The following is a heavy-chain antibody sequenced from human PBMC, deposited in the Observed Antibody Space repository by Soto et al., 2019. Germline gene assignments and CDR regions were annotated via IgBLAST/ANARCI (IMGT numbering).Heavy chain of an antibody. D-gene: IGHD4-17*01. V-gene: IGHV4-59*01. CDR1: GGSISSYY. J-gene: IGHJ4*02. CDR3: ARAKDYGDLFDY. CDR2: IYYSGST. Sequence: SETLSLTCTVSGGSISSYYGSWIRQPPGKGLEWIGYIYYSGSTNYNPSLKSQVTISVDTSKNQFSLKLSSVTAADTAVYYCARAKDYGDLFDYWGQGTLVTVSS.